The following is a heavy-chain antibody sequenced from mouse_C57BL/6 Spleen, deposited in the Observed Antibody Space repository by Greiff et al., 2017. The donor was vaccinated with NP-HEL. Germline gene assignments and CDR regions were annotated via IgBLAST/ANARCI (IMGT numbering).Heavy chain of an antibody. J-gene: IGHJ4*01. D-gene: IGHD1-1*01. CDR2: INPSSGYT. CDR3: ARRAPTTVVPYYAMDY. V-gene: IGHV1-7*01. Sequence: VQLQQSGAELAKPGASVKLSCKASGYTFTSYWMHWVKQRPGQGLEWIGYINPSSGYTKYNHKFKDKATLTADKSSSTAYMQLSSLTYEDSAVYYCARRAPTTVVPYYAMDYWGQRTSVTVSS. CDR1: GYTFTSYW.